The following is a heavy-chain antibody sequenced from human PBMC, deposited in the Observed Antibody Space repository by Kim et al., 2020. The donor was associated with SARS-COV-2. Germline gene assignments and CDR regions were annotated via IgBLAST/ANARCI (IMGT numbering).Heavy chain of an antibody. CDR2: ISYDGSNK. J-gene: IGHJ6*02. CDR1: GFTFSSYG. D-gene: IGHD3-3*01. Sequence: GGSLRLSCAASGFTFSSYGMHWVRQAPGKGLEWVAVISYDGSNKYYADSVKGRFTISRDNSKNTLYLQMNSLRAEDTAVYYCAKGLLYDFWSGLIGGMDVWGQGTTVTVSS. CDR3: AKGLLYDFWSGLIGGMDV. V-gene: IGHV3-30*18.